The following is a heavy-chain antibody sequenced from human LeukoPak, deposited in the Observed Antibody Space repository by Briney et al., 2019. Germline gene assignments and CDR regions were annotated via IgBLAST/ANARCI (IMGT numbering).Heavy chain of an antibody. D-gene: IGHD5-18*01. CDR1: GYTFTSYD. Sequence: ALVKVSCKASGYTFTSYDINWVRQATGQGLEWMGWMNPNSGNTGYAQKFQGRVTITADESTSTAYMELSSLRSEDTAVYYCARDAGGVQFLSQLWLAPLDYWGQGTLVTVSS. V-gene: IGHV1-8*03. J-gene: IGHJ4*02. CDR2: MNPNSGNT. CDR3: ARDAGGVQFLSQLWLAPLDY.